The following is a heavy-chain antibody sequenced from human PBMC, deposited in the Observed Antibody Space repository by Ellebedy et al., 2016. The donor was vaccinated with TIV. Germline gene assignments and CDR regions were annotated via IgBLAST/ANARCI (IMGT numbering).Heavy chain of an antibody. V-gene: IGHV1-46*04. J-gene: IGHJ4*02. CDR3: ARARSSGWLHTPDY. Sequence: AVSVKVSCKASGYTFTSYYMHWVRQAPGQRLEWMGIINPSGGSTTYAQKLQGRVTMTRDTSTSTVYMELSSLRSEDTAVYYCARARSSGWLHTPDYWGQGTLVTVSS. D-gene: IGHD6-19*01. CDR2: INPSGGST. CDR1: GYTFTSYY.